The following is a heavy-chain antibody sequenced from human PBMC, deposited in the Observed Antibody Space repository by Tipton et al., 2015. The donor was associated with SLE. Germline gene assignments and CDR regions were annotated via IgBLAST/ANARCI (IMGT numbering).Heavy chain of an antibody. CDR1: GGSISGGNYY. CDR3: ARHDTNYGRNWFDP. J-gene: IGHJ5*02. CDR2: STNNRNT. D-gene: IGHD2-8*01. V-gene: IGHV4-39*01. Sequence: TLSLTCSVSGGSISGGNYYWDWIRQTPGKGPEWIGRSTNNRNTYYIHSLQSLVTMSVDTSKNHFSLKLSSVTAADTAGYYCARHDTNYGRNWFDPWGQGTLVTVSS.